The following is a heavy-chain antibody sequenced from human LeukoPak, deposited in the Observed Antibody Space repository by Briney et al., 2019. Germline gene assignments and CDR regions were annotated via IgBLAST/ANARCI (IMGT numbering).Heavy chain of an antibody. D-gene: IGHD3-16*01. J-gene: IGHJ4*02. CDR2: ISGSGSST. CDR1: GFTFSSYA. V-gene: IGHV3-23*01. CDR3: ASCSPFGYYFDY. Sequence: GGSLRLSCAASGFTFSSYAMSWVRQAPGKGLEWVAAISGSGSSTYYADSVKGRFTISRDNSKNTLYLQMNSLRAEDTAVYYCASCSPFGYYFDYWGQGTLVSVSS.